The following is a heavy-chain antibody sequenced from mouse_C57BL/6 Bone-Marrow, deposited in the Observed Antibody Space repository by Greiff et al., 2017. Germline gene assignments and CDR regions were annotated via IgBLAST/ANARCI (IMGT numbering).Heavy chain of an antibody. V-gene: IGHV2-5*01. J-gene: IGHJ4*01. D-gene: IGHD1-1*01. CDR3: AKVLLLPSRRAMDC. CDR2: IWRGGST. Sequence: QVQLQQSGPGLVQPSQSLSITCTVSGFSLTSYGVHWVRQSPGKGLEWLGVIWRGGSTDYNAAFMSRLGITKDNSKSQVFFKMNSLQADDTAIYYWAKVLLLPSRRAMDCWGQGASVTVSS. CDR1: GFSLTSYG.